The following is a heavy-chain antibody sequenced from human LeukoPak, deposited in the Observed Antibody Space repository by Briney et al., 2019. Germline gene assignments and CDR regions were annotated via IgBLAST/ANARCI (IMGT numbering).Heavy chain of an antibody. J-gene: IGHJ4*02. CDR3: ARARRGYSYVIDY. D-gene: IGHD5-18*01. Sequence: PGGSLRLSCAASGFIVSSNYMSWVRQAPGKGLEWVSVIYSDSSTYYADSVKGRFTISRDNSKNTLYLQMNSLRAEDTAVYYCARARRGYSYVIDYWGQGTLVTVSS. CDR1: GFIVSSNY. V-gene: IGHV3-53*01. CDR2: IYSDSST.